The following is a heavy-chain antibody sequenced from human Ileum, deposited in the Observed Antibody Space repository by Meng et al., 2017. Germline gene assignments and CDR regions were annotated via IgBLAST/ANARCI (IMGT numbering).Heavy chain of an antibody. Sequence: QVQLVQSGASLKMPGASVKASRKPSGYTFTRYAMHWVRQAPGQRLEWMGWINTGNGDAKYSQRFQGRVTITRDTSASTVYMELSSLRSEDTTVYYCARGHQNYDILTGSYWGQGTLVTVSS. CDR3: ARGHQNYDILTGSY. CDR1: GYTFTRYA. V-gene: IGHV1-3*04. D-gene: IGHD3-9*01. CDR2: INTGNGDA. J-gene: IGHJ4*02.